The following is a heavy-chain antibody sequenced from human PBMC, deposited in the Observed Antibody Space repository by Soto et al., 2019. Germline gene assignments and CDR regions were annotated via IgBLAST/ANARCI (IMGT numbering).Heavy chain of an antibody. CDR3: ARPPQVPRSYYYYGMDV. CDR2: ISADNGNK. Sequence: QVQLVQSGAEEKKPGASVMVSCKASGYTFTSYGISWVRQAPGQGLEWMGWISADNGNKNYAQKFQGRFTMTTDTSTSTAYMELRSLRSDDTAVYYCARPPQVPRSYYYYGMDVWGQGTTVTVSS. CDR1: GYTFTSYG. J-gene: IGHJ6*02. V-gene: IGHV1-18*01. D-gene: IGHD3-10*01.